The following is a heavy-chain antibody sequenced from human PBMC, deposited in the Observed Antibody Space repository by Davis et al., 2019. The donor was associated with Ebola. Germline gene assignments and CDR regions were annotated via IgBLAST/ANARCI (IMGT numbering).Heavy chain of an antibody. CDR2: ISYDGSNK. D-gene: IGHD2-15*01. V-gene: IGHV3-30*03. CDR3: AHSGVDY. J-gene: IGHJ4*02. CDR1: GFTFSSYG. Sequence: GESLKISCAASGFTFSSYGMHWVRQAPGKGLEWVAVISYDGSNKYYADSVKGRFTISRDNSKNTLYLQMSSLRAEDTAVYYCAHSGVDYWGQGTLVTVSS.